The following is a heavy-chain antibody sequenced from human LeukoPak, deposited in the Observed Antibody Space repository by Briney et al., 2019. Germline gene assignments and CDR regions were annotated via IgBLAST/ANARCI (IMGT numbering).Heavy chain of an antibody. D-gene: IGHD5-18*01. Sequence: GGSLRLSCTASGFTFDNYAMSWVRQAPGKGLEWVSAISGSGGSTHYADSVKGRFTISRDNSKNTLYLQMNSLRAEDTAVYYCAKDRGYSYGSPFDYWGQGTLVTVSS. CDR2: ISGSGGST. J-gene: IGHJ4*02. CDR3: AKDRGYSYGSPFDY. CDR1: GFTFDNYA. V-gene: IGHV3-23*01.